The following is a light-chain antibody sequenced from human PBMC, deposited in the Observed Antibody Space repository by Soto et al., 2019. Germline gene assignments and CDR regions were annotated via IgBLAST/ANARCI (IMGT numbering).Light chain of an antibody. CDR3: QQSYTVVPT. J-gene: IGKJ4*01. CDR2: PAN. CDR1: QSISTY. Sequence: IQMTQSPSSVSASVGDRVTITCRASQSISTYLTWLQQKPGQAPRFLXYPANSLQSEVPSRFSGSGSGTDFTLTISSLQPEDFETYVCQQSYTVVPTFGGGTKVDIK. V-gene: IGKV1-39*01.